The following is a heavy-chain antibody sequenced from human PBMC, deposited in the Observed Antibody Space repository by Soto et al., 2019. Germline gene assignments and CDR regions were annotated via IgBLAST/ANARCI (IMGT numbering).Heavy chain of an antibody. CDR1: GGSISSSSYY. D-gene: IGHD3-10*01. CDR2: IYYRGST. CDR3: ARHGRRSSGSYLWFDP. V-gene: IGHV4-39*01. Sequence: SETLSLTCTVSGGSISSSSYYWGWIRQPPGKGLEWIGSIYYRGSTYFNPSLQSRVTISVDTSKNQFSLKLTSVTAADTAVYYCARHGRRSSGSYLWFDPWGQGTLVTVSS. J-gene: IGHJ5*02.